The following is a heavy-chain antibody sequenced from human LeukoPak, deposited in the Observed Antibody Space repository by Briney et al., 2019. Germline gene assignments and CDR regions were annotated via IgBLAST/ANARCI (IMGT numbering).Heavy chain of an antibody. D-gene: IGHD3-3*01. CDR2: ISYDGSNN. CDR1: GFTFSSYA. J-gene: IGHJ4*02. Sequence: PGRSLRLSCAASGFTFSSYAMHWVREAPGKGLEWVSDISYDGSNNYYADSVKGGFTISRDNSKNTLYLQMNSLRAEDTAVYYCARGSYDFWSGYYTIDYWGQGTLVTVSS. CDR3: ARGSYDFWSGYYTIDY. V-gene: IGHV3-30*04.